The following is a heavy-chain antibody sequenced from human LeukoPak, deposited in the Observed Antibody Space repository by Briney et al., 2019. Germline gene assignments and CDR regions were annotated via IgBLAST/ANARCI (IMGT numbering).Heavy chain of an antibody. D-gene: IGHD6-13*01. Sequence: GESLKISCKGSGYIFTSYWIGWVRQMPGKGLEWMGIIYPGDSDTRYSPSFQGQVTISADKSISTAYLQWSSMKASDTAMYYCARQGEVAAADYDYWGQGTLVTVSS. CDR2: IYPGDSDT. J-gene: IGHJ4*02. CDR3: ARQGEVAAADYDY. V-gene: IGHV5-51*01. CDR1: GYIFTSYW.